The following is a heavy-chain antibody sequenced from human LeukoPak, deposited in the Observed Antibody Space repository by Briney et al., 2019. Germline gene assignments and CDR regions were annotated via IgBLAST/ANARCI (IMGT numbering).Heavy chain of an antibody. J-gene: IGHJ4*02. CDR1: GSSISSYY. CDR3: ASFGGSDY. CDR2: IYYSGST. D-gene: IGHD2-15*01. V-gene: IGHV4-59*01. Sequence: SETLSLTCTVSGSSISSYYWSWIRQPPGKGLEWIGYIYYSGSTNYNPSLKSRVTISVDTSKNQFSLKLSSVTAADTAVYYCASFGGSDYWGQGTLVTVSS.